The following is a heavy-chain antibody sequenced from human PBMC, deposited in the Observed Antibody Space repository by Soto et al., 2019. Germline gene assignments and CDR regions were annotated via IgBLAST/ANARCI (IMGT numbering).Heavy chain of an antibody. D-gene: IGHD4-17*01. CDR2: IYYSGST. CDR3: AGEGGGGTVTTNGLDY. Sequence: LSLTCTVSGGSISSYYWSWIRQPPGKGLEWIGYIYYSGSTNYNPSLKSRVTISVDTSKNQFSLKLSSVTAADTAVYYCAGEGGGGTVTTNGLDYWGQGTLVTVSS. CDR1: GGSISSYY. J-gene: IGHJ4*02. V-gene: IGHV4-59*01.